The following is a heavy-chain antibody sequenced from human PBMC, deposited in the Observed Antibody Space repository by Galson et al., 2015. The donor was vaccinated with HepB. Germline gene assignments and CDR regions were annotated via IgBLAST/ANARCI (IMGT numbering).Heavy chain of an antibody. CDR2: ISYDGSNK. CDR1: GFTFSSYA. J-gene: IGHJ6*03. Sequence: SLRLSCAASGFTFSSYAMHWVRQAPGKGLEWVAVISYDGSNKYYADSVKGRFTISRDNSKNTLYLQMNSLRAEDTAVYYCARDRPTIVVVPVFWYYYMDVWGKGTTVTVSS. CDR3: ARDRPTIVVVPVFWYYYMDV. V-gene: IGHV3-30-3*01. D-gene: IGHD2-2*01.